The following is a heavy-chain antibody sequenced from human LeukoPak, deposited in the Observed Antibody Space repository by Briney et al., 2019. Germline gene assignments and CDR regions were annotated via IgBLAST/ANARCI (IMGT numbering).Heavy chain of an antibody. V-gene: IGHV4-30-2*01. D-gene: IGHD3-22*01. J-gene: IGHJ4*02. CDR3: ARHDSSGFFDY. CDR1: GGSISSYS. CDR2: IYHSGST. Sequence: SETLSLNCTVSGGSISSYSWSWIRQPPGKGLEWIGYIYHSGSTYYNPSLKSRVTISVDRSKNQFSLKLSSVTAADTAVYYCARHDSSGFFDYWGQGTLVTVSS.